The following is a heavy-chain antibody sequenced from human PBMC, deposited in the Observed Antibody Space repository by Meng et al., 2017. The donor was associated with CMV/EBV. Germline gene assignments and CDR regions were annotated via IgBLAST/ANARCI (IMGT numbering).Heavy chain of an antibody. CDR3: ARGRLRFDY. V-gene: IGHV3-7*01. Sequence: GESLKIPCAASGFTFSSYWMSWVRQAPGKGLEWVANIKQDGSEKYYVDSVKGRFTISRDNAKNSLYLQMNSLRAEDTAVYYCARGRLRFDYWGQGTLVTVSS. J-gene: IGHJ4*02. CDR1: GFTFSSYW. D-gene: IGHD2-15*01. CDR2: IKQDGSEK.